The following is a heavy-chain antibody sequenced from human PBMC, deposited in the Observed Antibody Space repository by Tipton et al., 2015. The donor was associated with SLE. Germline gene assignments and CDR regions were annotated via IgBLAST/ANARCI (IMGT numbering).Heavy chain of an antibody. CDR2: IRGSGGST. D-gene: IGHD3-10*01. CDR3: AEDRGAGLPNWFDP. Sequence: GSLRLSCAASGFTFDDYAMHWVRQAPGKVLEWVSVIRGSGGSTYYADSVKGRFTISRDNSQNTLYLQMNSLRAEDTAVYYCAEDRGAGLPNWFDPWGQGTLVTVSS. J-gene: IGHJ5*02. CDR1: GFTFDDYA. V-gene: IGHV3-23*01.